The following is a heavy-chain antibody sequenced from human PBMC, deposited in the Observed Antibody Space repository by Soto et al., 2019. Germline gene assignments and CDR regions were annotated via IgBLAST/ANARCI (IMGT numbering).Heavy chain of an antibody. V-gene: IGHV3-74*01. CDR1: GFAFSSSW. CDR2: INSDGSST. J-gene: IGHJ4*02. CDR3: TNWNYVDY. D-gene: IGHD1-1*01. Sequence: GGSLRLSCAASGFAFSSSWMHWVRQAPGKGLVWVSRINSDGSSTSYADSVKGRFTISRDNAKNTLYLQMDSLRAEDTAVYYSTNWNYVDYRGQGTLATV.